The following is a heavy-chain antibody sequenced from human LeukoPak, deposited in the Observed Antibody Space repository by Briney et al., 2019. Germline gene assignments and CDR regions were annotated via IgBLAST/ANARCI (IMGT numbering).Heavy chain of an antibody. CDR2: ISSSSSYI. CDR1: AFTFSSYS. Sequence: GGSLRLSCAASAFTFSSYSMNWVRQAPGKGLEWVSSISSSSSYIYYADSVKGRFTISRDNAKNSLYLQMNSLRAEDTAVYYCARDNYYGSSGSRAFDIWGQGTMVTVSS. CDR3: ARDNYYGSSGSRAFDI. J-gene: IGHJ3*02. V-gene: IGHV3-21*01. D-gene: IGHD3-22*01.